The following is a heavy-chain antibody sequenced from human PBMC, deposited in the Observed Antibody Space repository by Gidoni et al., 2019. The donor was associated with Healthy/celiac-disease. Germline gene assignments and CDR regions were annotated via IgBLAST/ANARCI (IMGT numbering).Heavy chain of an antibody. CDR2: MYYSGNT. CDR1: GGSIRSSNYY. J-gene: IGHJ6*03. Sequence: QLQLQESDPGLVKPSETLSLTCTVSGGSIRSSNYYWDWIRQSPGKGLEWIGSMYYSGNTYYNPSLKSRVTISEDTSNNQFSLKLNSVTAADTAVYYCARRGIAALDYMDVWGKGTTVTVSS. V-gene: IGHV4-39*01. CDR3: ARRGIAALDYMDV. D-gene: IGHD6-6*01.